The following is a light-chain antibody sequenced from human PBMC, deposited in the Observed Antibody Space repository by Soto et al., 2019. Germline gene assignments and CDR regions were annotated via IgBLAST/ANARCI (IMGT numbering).Light chain of an antibody. CDR3: QQSFSTPLT. CDR2: AAS. Sequence: DIQMTQSPSSLSASVGERVTITCRASQSINTYLNWYQQKPGKAPKLLLYAASTLQSGVPSRFSGSGSGTHFTLTISTLRREDFATYYCQQSFSTPLTFGQGTKVDIK. V-gene: IGKV1-39*01. CDR1: QSINTY. J-gene: IGKJ1*01.